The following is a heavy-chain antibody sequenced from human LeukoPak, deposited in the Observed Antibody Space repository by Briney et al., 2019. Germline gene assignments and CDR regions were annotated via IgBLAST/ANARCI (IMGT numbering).Heavy chain of an antibody. CDR3: ARGEAAAGASWFAP. V-gene: IGHV4-34*01. CDR2: INHSGST. J-gene: IGHJ5*02. Sequence: PETLSLTCAVYGGSFSGYYWSWIRQPPGKGLEWIGEINHSGSTNYNPSLKSRVTISVDTSKNQFSLKLSSVTAADTAVYYCARGEAAAGASWFAPWGQGTLVTVSS. CDR1: GGSFSGYY. D-gene: IGHD6-13*01.